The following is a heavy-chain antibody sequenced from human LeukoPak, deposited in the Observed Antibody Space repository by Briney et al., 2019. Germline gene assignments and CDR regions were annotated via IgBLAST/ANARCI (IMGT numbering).Heavy chain of an antibody. V-gene: IGHV3-7*01. CDR2: IKQDGSEK. J-gene: IGHJ3*02. Sequence: GGSLRLSCAAPGFTFSSYWMSWVRQAPGKGLEWVANIKQDGSEKYYVDSVKGRFTISRDNAKNSLYLQMNSLRAEDTAVYDCARIGYCSSTSCRDAFDIWGQGTMVTVSS. CDR3: ARIGYCSSTSCRDAFDI. D-gene: IGHD2-2*01. CDR1: GFTFSSYW.